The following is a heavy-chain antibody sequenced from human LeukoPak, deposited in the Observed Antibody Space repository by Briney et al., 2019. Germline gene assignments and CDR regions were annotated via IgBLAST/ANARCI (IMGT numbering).Heavy chain of an antibody. CDR2: IYYSGST. D-gene: IGHD6-13*01. V-gene: IGHV4-38-2*02. Sequence: SETLSLTCTVSGYSISSGYYWGWIRQPPGKGLEWIGSIYYSGSTYYNPSLKSRVTISVDTSKNQFSLKLSSVTAADTAVYYCARLTIWSSSWFDYWGQGTLVTVSS. CDR1: GYSISSGYY. CDR3: ARLTIWSSSWFDY. J-gene: IGHJ4*02.